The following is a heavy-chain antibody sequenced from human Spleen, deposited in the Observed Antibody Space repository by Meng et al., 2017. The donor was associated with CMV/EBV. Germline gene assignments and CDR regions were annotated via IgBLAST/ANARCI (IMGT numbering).Heavy chain of an antibody. D-gene: IGHD3-22*01. CDR1: GFTFSSYW. J-gene: IGHJ3*02. CDR3: AKTQYYYDSSGRGAFDI. V-gene: IGHV3-74*03. Sequence: GGSLRLSCVASGFTFSSYWMHWVRHAPGKGLVWVSRINADGSSTTYGDSVKGRFTISRDNSKNTLYLQMNSLRAEETAVYYCAKTQYYYDSSGRGAFDIWGQGTMVTVSS. CDR2: INADGSST.